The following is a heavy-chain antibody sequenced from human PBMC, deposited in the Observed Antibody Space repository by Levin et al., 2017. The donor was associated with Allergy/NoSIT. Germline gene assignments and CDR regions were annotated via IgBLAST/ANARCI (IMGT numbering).Heavy chain of an antibody. CDR1: GGSISSYY. CDR3: ARGFAAAGMFDY. V-gene: IGHV4-59*01. J-gene: IGHJ4*02. CDR2: IYYSGST. D-gene: IGHD6-13*01. Sequence: GSLRLSCTVSGGSISSYYWSWIRQPPGKGLEWIGYIYYSGSTNYNPSLKSRVTISVDTSKNQFSLKLSSVTAADTAVYYCARGFAAAGMFDYWGQGTLVTVSS.